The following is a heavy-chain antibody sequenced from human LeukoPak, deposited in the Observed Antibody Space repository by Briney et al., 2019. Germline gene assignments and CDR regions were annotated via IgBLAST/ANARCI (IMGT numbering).Heavy chain of an antibody. Sequence: GGSLRLSCAASGFTFSSHAMSWVRQAPGKGLEWVSAISDSGRETFYTDSVKGRFTISRDNSKNTLYLEMNSLRAEDTAVYYCAKLSGRHPNYDFDHWGQGTLVTVSS. CDR1: GFTFSSHA. J-gene: IGHJ4*02. D-gene: IGHD1-26*01. CDR2: ISDSGRET. V-gene: IGHV3-23*01. CDR3: AKLSGRHPNYDFDH.